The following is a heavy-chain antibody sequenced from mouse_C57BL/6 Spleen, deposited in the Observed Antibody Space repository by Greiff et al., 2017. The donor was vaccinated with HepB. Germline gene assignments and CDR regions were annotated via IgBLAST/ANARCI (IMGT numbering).Heavy chain of an antibody. CDR2: IDPSDSYT. D-gene: IGHD2-4*01. CDR1: GYTFTSYW. V-gene: IGHV1-69*01. J-gene: IGHJ2*01. CDR3: ARWDYGVGY. Sequence: QVQLQQPGAELVMPGASVKLSCKASGYTFTSYWMHWVKQRPGQGLEWIGEIDPSDSYTNYNQKFKGKSTLTVDKSSSTAYMQLSSLTSEDSAVYSCARWDYGVGYWGQGTTLTVSS.